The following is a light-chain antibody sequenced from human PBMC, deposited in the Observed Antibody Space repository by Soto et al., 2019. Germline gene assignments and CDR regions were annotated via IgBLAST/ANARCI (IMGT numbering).Light chain of an antibody. V-gene: IGLV4-69*01. Sequence: QPVLTQSPSASASLGASVKLTCTLSSGHSYYAIAWHQQQPEKGPRYLMKLNSDGSHSKGDGIPDRFSGSSSGAERYLTISSLQSEDEADYCWQTWGTGGVVFGGGTQLTVL. J-gene: IGLJ2*01. CDR2: LNSDGSH. CDR3: QTWGTGGVV. CDR1: SGHSYYA.